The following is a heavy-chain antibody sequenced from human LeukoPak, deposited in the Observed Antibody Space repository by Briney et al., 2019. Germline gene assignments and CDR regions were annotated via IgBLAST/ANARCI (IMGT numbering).Heavy chain of an antibody. V-gene: IGHV4-61*01. CDR3: ARDRPYGGTDY. D-gene: IGHD4-23*01. J-gene: IGHJ4*02. CDR2: IYYSGST. CDR1: GGSVSRGSYY. Sequence: PSETLSLTCSVSGGSVSRGSYYWSWIRQPPGKGLEWIGYIYYSGSTNYNPSLKSRVTISVDTSKNQFSLKLSSVTAADTAVYYCARDRPYGGTDYWGQGTLVTVSS.